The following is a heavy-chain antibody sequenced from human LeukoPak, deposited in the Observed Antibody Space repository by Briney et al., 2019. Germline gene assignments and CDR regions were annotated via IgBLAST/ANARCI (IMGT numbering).Heavy chain of an antibody. CDR1: GHSITSTSF. J-gene: IGHJ4*02. CDR3: AREDGSSGYDDF. V-gene: IGHV4-38-2*02. Sequence: SETLSLTCSVSGHSITSTSFWAWIRQTPGKGLEWIGSINHLGSAYYNPSLESRVTISVDTSKNHFSLNLKSVTAADTAVYYCAREDGSSGYDDFWGQGTLVTVSS. CDR2: INHLGSA. D-gene: IGHD5-12*01.